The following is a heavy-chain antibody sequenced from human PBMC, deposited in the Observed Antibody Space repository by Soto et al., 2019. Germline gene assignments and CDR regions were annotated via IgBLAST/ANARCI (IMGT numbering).Heavy chain of an antibody. Sequence: ASVKVSCKASGYTFTSYYINWVRQATGQGLEWMGWMNPNSGNTGYAQKFQGRVTMTRNTPISTAYMELSSLRSEDTAVYYCASNFDSSDAFDIWGQGTMVTVSS. J-gene: IGHJ3*02. D-gene: IGHD1-20*01. CDR1: GYTFTSYY. CDR3: ASNFDSSDAFDI. CDR2: MNPNSGNT. V-gene: IGHV1-8*01.